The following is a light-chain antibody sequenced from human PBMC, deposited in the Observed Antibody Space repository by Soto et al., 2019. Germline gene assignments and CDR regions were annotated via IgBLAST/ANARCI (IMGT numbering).Light chain of an antibody. CDR2: SNN. Sequence: QSVLTQPPSASGTPGQRVTISCSGSSSNIGSNTVNWYQQLPGTAPTLLIYSNNQRPSGVPDRFSGSTSGTSASLAVNGLQAEDEADYYCAAWDDSLNGPVFGGGTKVTVL. CDR1: SSNIGSNT. CDR3: AAWDDSLNGPV. J-gene: IGLJ3*02. V-gene: IGLV1-44*01.